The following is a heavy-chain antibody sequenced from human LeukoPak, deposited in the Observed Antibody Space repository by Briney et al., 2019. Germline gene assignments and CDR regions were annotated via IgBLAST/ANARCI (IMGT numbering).Heavy chain of an antibody. J-gene: IGHJ3*02. CDR1: GFTVSSNY. CDR3: ARGGRDGYNFAFDI. V-gene: IGHV3-53*01. D-gene: IGHD5-24*01. Sequence: GGSLRLSCAASGFTVSSNYMSWVRQAPGKGLEWVSVIYSGGSTYYADSVKGRFAISRDNSKNTLYLQMNSLRAEDTAVYYCARGGRDGYNFAFDIWGQGTMVTVSS. CDR2: IYSGGST.